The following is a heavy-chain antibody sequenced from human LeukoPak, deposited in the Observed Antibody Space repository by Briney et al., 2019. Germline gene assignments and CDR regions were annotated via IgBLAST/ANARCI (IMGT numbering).Heavy chain of an antibody. CDR2: ISFSTSTI. J-gene: IGHJ5*02. D-gene: IGHD6-19*01. CDR1: GFTFSSYS. V-gene: IGHV3-48*04. CDR3: AREMLAAVAAQS. Sequence: GGSLRLSCAASGFTFSSYSMNWVRQVPGKGLEWVSYISFSTSTIYYADSVKGRFTISRDNAKNSLYLQMNSLRAEDTAVYYCAREMLAAVAAQSWGQGTLVTVSS.